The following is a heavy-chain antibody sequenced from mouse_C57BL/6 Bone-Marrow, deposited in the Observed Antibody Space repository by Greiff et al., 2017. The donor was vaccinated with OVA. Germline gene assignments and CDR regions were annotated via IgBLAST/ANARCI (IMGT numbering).Heavy chain of an antibody. D-gene: IGHD1-1*01. Sequence: QVQLQQPGAELVKPGASVKLSCKASGYTFTSYWMHWVKQRPGQGLEWIGMIHPNSGSTNYHEKFKSKATLTVDKSSSTAYMQLSSLTSEDSAVYYCARGFYYYGSSQFAYWGQGTLVTVSA. CDR1: GYTFTSYW. CDR2: IHPNSGST. CDR3: ARGFYYYGSSQFAY. J-gene: IGHJ3*01. V-gene: IGHV1-64*01.